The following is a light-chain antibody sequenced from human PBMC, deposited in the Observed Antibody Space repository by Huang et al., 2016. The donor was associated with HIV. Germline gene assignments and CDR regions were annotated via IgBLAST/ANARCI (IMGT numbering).Light chain of an antibody. J-gene: IGKJ4*01. CDR2: DAS. Sequence: IVLPQSPATLSLSPWERATLSCWASQSVSRFLAWYQQKAGQAPRLLIYDASNRAIDIPARFSGSGSGTEFTLTSSSLEPEDFAVYYCQQRSSWPRVTFGGGTKVELK. CDR1: QSVSRF. CDR3: QQRSSWPRVT. V-gene: IGKV3-11*01.